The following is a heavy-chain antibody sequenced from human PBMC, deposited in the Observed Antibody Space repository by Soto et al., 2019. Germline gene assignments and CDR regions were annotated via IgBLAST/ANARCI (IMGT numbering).Heavy chain of an antibody. CDR1: GYTFTSYA. V-gene: IGHV1-3*01. CDR2: INAGNGNT. Sequence: QVQLVQSGAEVKKPGASVKVSCKASGYTFTSYAMHWVRQAPGQRLKWMGWINAGNGNTKYSQKFQGRVTITRDTSASTAYMELSSLRSEDTAVYYCARDRVAAAGKGDNWGQGTLVTVSS. CDR3: ARDRVAAAGKGDN. D-gene: IGHD6-13*01. J-gene: IGHJ4*02.